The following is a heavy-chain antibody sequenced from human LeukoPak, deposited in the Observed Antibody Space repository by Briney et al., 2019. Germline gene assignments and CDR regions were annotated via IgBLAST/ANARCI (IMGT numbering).Heavy chain of an antibody. D-gene: IGHD3-3*01. CDR1: GYTFTGYY. V-gene: IGHV1-2*02. CDR3: ARAERFLEWFPLDP. CDR2: INPNSGDT. J-gene: IGHJ5*02. Sequence: GASVKVSCKASGYTFTGYYMHWVRQAPGQGLEWMGWINPNSGDTNYAQKFQGRVTMTRDTSISTAYMELSRLRSDDTAVYYCARAERFLEWFPLDPWGQGTLVTVSS.